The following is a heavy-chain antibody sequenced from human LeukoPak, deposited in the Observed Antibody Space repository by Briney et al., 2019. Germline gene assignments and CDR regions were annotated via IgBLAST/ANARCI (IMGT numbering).Heavy chain of an antibody. CDR1: EFTVSSNY. V-gene: IGHV3-53*01. CDR3: AKVLAGGGDPFDY. D-gene: IGHD3-16*01. Sequence: GGSLRLSCAASEFTVSSNYMSWVRQAPGKRLEWVSVIYSGGSTYYADSVKGRFTISRDNSKNTLYLQMNSLRAEDTAVYYCAKVLAGGGDPFDYWGQGTLVTVSS. CDR2: IYSGGST. J-gene: IGHJ4*02.